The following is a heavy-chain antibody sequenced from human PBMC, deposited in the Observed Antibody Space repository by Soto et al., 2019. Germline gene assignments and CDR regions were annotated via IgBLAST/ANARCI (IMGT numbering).Heavy chain of an antibody. CDR3: ARRARPDFYYMDV. CDR1: WFTLRGYA. CDR2: ISSNGVGT. V-gene: IGHV3-64*01. Sequence: GGSLRLSCAAPWFTLRGYAMDLVRQAPGKGLEYVSGISSNGVGTYYANSVQGRFTISRDNSKNTVYLQMGSLRPEDMAVYYCARRARPDFYYMDVWGKGTTVTVSS. J-gene: IGHJ6*03. D-gene: IGHD6-6*01.